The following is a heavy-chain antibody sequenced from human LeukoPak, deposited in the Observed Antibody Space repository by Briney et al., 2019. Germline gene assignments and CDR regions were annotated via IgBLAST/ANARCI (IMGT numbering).Heavy chain of an antibody. V-gene: IGHV4-34*01. CDR2: INHSGSA. Sequence: PSETLSLTCAVYSGSLSGYYWSWIRQTPGKGLEWIGEINHSGSANYNPSLKSRVTISVDTSKNQFSLKLSSVTAADTAVYYCASSSGWYRKFDYWGQGTLVTVSS. J-gene: IGHJ4*02. D-gene: IGHD6-19*01. CDR3: ASSSGWYRKFDY. CDR1: SGSLSGYY.